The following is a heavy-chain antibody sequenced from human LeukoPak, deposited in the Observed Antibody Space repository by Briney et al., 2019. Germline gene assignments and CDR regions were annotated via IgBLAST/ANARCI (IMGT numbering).Heavy chain of an antibody. J-gene: IGHJ2*01. V-gene: IGHV1-24*01. Sequence: ASVKVSCKVSGYTLTELSMHWVRQAPGKGLEWMGGFDPEDGETIYAQKFQGRVTMTEDTSTDTAYMELSSLRSEDTAVYYCARGGADSWAVAVAAAMRNWYFDLWGRGTLVTVSS. D-gene: IGHD2-2*01. CDR1: GYTLTELS. CDR3: ARGGADSWAVAVAAAMRNWYFDL. CDR2: FDPEDGET.